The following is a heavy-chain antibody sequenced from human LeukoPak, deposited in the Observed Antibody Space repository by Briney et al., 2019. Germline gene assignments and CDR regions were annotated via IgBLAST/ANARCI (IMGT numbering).Heavy chain of an antibody. J-gene: IGHJ5*02. V-gene: IGHV3-23*01. Sequence: GGTLRLSCAASGFTFSSYGMSWARQAPGKGLELVSAISGSGGSTYYADSVKGRFTISRDNSKSTLYLQMNSLRAEDTAVYYCAKDLPSFVKMYSSSWSFGWFDPWGQGTLVTVSS. CDR3: AKDLPSFVKMYSSSWSFGWFDP. CDR2: ISGSGGST. CDR1: GFTFSSYG. D-gene: IGHD6-13*01.